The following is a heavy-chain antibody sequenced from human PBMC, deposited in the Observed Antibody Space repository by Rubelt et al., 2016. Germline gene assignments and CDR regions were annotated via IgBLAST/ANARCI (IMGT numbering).Heavy chain of an antibody. CDR3: ARGKEGLGVTMMDY. Sequence: QVQLQQWGAGLLKPSETLSLTCAVYGGSFSGYYWSWIRQPPGQGLEWIGEINHSGSTNYNPSLKSRVTISVDRSKNQFSRKLSSVTAADTAVYYCARGKEGLGVTMMDYWGQGTLVTVSS. J-gene: IGHJ4*02. D-gene: IGHD3-22*01. CDR2: INHSGST. V-gene: IGHV4-34*02. CDR1: GGSFSGYY.